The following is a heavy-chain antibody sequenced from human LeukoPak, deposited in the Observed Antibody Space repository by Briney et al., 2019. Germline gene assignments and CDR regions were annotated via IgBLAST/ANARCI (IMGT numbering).Heavy chain of an antibody. CDR3: ARDPIEGWELLGPDYYFDY. Sequence: ASVKVSCKASGYTFTSYGISWVRQAPGQGLEWMGWISACNGNTNYAQKLQGRVTMTTDTSTSTAYMELRSLRSDDTAVYYCARDPIEGWELLGPDYYFDYWGQGTLVTVSS. CDR2: ISACNGNT. J-gene: IGHJ4*02. V-gene: IGHV1-18*01. D-gene: IGHD1-26*01. CDR1: GYTFTSYG.